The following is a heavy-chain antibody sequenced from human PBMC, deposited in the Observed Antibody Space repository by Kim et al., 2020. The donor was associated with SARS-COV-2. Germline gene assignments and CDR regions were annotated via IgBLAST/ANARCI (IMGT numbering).Heavy chain of an antibody. V-gene: IGHV4-59*01. D-gene: IGHD6-13*01. Sequence: SETLSLTCTVSGGSISSYYWSWIRQPPGKGLEWIGYIYYSGSTNYNPSLKSRVTISVDTSKNQFSLKLSSVTAADTAVYYCAKDRGGAAADVWGQGTTVTVSS. J-gene: IGHJ6*02. CDR1: GGSISSYY. CDR3: AKDRGGAAADV. CDR2: IYYSGST.